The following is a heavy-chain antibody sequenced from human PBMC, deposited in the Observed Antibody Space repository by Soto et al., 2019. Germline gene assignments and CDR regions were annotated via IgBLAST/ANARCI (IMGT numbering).Heavy chain of an antibody. Sequence: ASVKVSCKASGYTFTSYYMHWVRQAPGQGLEWMGIINPSGGSTSYAQKFQDRVTMTRDRSTSTADMELSSLRSEDTAVYYCARGHCSSTSCHIPYYYMDVWGKGTTVTVSS. CDR3: ARGHCSSTSCHIPYYYMDV. CDR1: GYTFTSYY. D-gene: IGHD2-2*02. CDR2: INPSGGST. J-gene: IGHJ6*03. V-gene: IGHV1-46*01.